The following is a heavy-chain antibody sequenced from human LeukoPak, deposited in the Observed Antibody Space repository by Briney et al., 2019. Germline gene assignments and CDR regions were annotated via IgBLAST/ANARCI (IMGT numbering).Heavy chain of an antibody. V-gene: IGHV4-61*02. CDR3: ARGFYDFLSGWYYFDY. J-gene: IGHJ4*02. CDR2: IYTSGST. Sequence: SQTLSLTCTVSGGSISSGSYYWSWIRQPAGKGLEWIGRIYTSGSTNYNPSLKSRVTISVDTSKNQFSLKLSSVTAADTAVYYCARGFYDFLSGWYYFDYWGQGTLVTVSS. CDR1: GGSISSGSYY. D-gene: IGHD3-3*01.